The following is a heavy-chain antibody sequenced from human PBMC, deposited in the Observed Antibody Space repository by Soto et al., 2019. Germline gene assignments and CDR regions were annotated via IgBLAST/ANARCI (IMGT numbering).Heavy chain of an antibody. CDR3: ARESGDWPLNWFDP. V-gene: IGHV3-74*01. D-gene: IGHD2-21*02. CDR2: ITSDGKSK. CDR1: GFXFSNHL. J-gene: IGHJ5*02. Sequence: GXPRLSCASSGFXFSNHLLHWVRQRPADGLVWVSRITSDGKSKAYAESVKGRFAISRDNANNTLYLQMNGLTSEDTAVYYCARESGDWPLNWFDPWGQGTLGTVSS.